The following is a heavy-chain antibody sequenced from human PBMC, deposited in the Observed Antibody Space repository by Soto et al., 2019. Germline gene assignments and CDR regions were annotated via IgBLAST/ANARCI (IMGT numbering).Heavy chain of an antibody. D-gene: IGHD1-26*01. V-gene: IGHV1-69*01. CDR2: IIPISGTT. J-gene: IGHJ4*02. Sequence: QVQLVQSGAEVKKPGSSVKVSCKASGGTFSTHAIIWVRQAPGHGLEWMGGIIPISGTTYYTQKFQGRVTITADEPTSTAFMELSSLKSEDTAVFYCAAATSIALGFRYLGQGTLVTVSS. CDR1: GGTFSTHA. CDR3: AAATSIALGFRY.